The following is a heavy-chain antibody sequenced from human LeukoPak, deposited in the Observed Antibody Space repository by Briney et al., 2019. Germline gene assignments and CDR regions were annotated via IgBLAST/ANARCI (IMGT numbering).Heavy chain of an antibody. CDR3: ARWDIVVVPDAIRSPQFDP. V-gene: IGHV1-2*02. CDR1: GYTFTGYY. Sequence: GASVKVSCKASGYTFTGYYMHWVRQAPGRGLEWRGWINPNSGGTNYAQKFQGRVTMTRDTSISTAYMELSRLRSDDTAVYYCARWDIVVVPDAIRSPQFDPWGQGTLVTVSS. D-gene: IGHD2-2*02. J-gene: IGHJ5*02. CDR2: INPNSGGT.